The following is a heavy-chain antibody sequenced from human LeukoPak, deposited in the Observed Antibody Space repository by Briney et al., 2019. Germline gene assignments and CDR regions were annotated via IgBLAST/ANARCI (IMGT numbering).Heavy chain of an antibody. Sequence: PGGSLRLSCAASGFTLSSYWMHWVRQAPGKGLVWVSRINSDGSSIRYADSVKGRFTISRDNSKNTLYLQMNSLRAEDTAVYYCARELSGFGELLLYYWGQGTLVTVSS. V-gene: IGHV3-74*01. CDR1: GFTLSSYW. CDR2: INSDGSSI. J-gene: IGHJ4*02. CDR3: ARELSGFGELLLYY. D-gene: IGHD3-10*01.